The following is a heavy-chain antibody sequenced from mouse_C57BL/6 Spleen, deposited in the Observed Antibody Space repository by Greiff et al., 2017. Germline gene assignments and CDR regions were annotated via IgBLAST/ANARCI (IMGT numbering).Heavy chain of an antibody. CDR3: ARRRVDSSVYGFAY. J-gene: IGHJ3*01. V-gene: IGHV1-69*01. CDR2: IDPSDSYT. Sequence: VQLQQPGAELVMPGASVKLSCKASGYTFTSYWMHWVKQRPGQGLEWIGEIDPSDSYTNYNQKFKGKSTLTVDKSSSTAYMQLSSLTSEDSAVYYCARRRVDSSVYGFAYWGQGTLVTVSA. CDR1: GYTFTSYW. D-gene: IGHD3-2*02.